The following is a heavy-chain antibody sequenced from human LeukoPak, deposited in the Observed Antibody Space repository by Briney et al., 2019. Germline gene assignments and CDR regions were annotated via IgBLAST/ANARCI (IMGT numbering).Heavy chain of an antibody. J-gene: IGHJ4*02. Sequence: SETLSLTCAVSGGSISSGGNSWSWIRQPPGKGLEWIGYIYHSGSTYYNPSLKSRVTISVDRSKNQFSLKLSSVTAADTAVYYCARSSEWPKTFDYWGQGTLVTVSS. D-gene: IGHD3-3*01. V-gene: IGHV4-30-2*01. CDR3: ARSSEWPKTFDY. CDR1: GGSISSGGNS. CDR2: IYHSGST.